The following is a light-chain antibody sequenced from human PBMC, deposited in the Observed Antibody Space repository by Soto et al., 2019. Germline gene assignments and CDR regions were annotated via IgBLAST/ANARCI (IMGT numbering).Light chain of an antibody. CDR2: EVS. Sequence: QSALTQPRSVSGSPGQSVTISCTGTSSDVGDYNYVSWYQQHPGKAPKFIIYEVSKRPSGVPDRFSGSKSGNTASLTISGLQAEDEADYYCCSYAGTYTVVFGGGNKLTV. V-gene: IGLV2-11*01. CDR3: CSYAGTYTVV. J-gene: IGLJ2*01. CDR1: SSDVGDYNY.